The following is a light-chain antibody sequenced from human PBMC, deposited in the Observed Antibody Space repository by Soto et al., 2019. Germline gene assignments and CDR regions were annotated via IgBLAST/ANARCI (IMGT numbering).Light chain of an antibody. Sequence: MTQPPSIVDVPPGESATLTCRASQGINRDLAWYVQKPGQAPRRFVYGASTWATGVPPRFTGSGSETEFTLTNGGLHPEAFAVYHCQQDNGWRFTCGRGTPLGNK. J-gene: IGKJ5*01. CDR3: QQDNGWRFT. CDR2: GAS. V-gene: IGKV3D-15*01. CDR1: QGINRD.